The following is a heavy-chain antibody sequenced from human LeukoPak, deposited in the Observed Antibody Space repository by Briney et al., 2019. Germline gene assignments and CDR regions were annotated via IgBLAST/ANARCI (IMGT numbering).Heavy chain of an antibody. D-gene: IGHD6-13*01. CDR1: GFTFSSYG. CDR2: ISGSGGST. V-gene: IGHV3-23*01. J-gene: IGHJ6*03. Sequence: GGSLRLSCAASGFTFSSYGMGWVRQAPGKGLEWVSAISGSGGSTYYADSVKGRFAISRDNSKNTLYLQMNSLRAEDTAVYYCANGPRSSWYSFHYYYMDVWGKGTTVTISS. CDR3: ANGPRSSWYSFHYYYMDV.